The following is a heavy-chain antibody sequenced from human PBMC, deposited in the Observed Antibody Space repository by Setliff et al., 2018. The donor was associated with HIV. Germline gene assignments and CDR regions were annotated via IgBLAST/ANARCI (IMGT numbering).Heavy chain of an antibody. V-gene: IGHV3-9*01. J-gene: IGHJ6*02. CDR1: GGTFSSHA. CDR2: ISWNSGSI. Sequence: SCKASGGTFSSHAMHWVRQAPGKGLEWVSGISWNSGSIGYADSVKGRFTISRDNAKNSLYLQMNSLRAEDTALYYCAKDIGTVRVRDYYYYGMDVWGQGTTVTVSS. D-gene: IGHD1-1*01. CDR3: AKDIGTVRVRDYYYYGMDV.